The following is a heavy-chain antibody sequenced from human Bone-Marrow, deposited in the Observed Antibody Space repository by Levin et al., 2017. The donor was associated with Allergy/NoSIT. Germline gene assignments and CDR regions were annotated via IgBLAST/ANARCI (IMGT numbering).Heavy chain of an antibody. V-gene: IGHV4-59*01. CDR2: VYYSGST. CDR3: ARGPMGGTATTYFDS. J-gene: IGHJ4*02. D-gene: IGHD5-24*01. CDR1: AGSIGTYF. Sequence: PSETLSLTCSISAGSIGTYFWHWIRQSPGRGLEWMGYVYYSGSTNYNPSLKSRVTISVDTSKNQFSLNLRSVTPADTAVYYCARGPMGGTATTYFDSWGQGTLVTVSS.